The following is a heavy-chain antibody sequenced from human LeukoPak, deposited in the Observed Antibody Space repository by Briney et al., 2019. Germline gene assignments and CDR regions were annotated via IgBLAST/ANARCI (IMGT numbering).Heavy chain of an antibody. CDR1: GFTFSSYS. CDR3: ALTQMTIVTTKGMDV. Sequence: GGSLRLSCAASGFTFSSYSMNWVRQAPGKGLEWVSSISSSSSYIYYADSVKGRFTISRDNAKNSLYLQMNSLRAEDTAVYYCALTQMTIVTTKGMDVWGQGTTVTVSS. D-gene: IGHD4-11*01. J-gene: IGHJ6*02. CDR2: ISSSSSYI. V-gene: IGHV3-21*01.